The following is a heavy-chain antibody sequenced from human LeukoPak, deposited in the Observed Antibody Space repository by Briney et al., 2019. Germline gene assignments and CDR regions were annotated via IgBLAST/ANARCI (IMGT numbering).Heavy chain of an antibody. CDR3: ARHERFCSGGSCYGPDAFDI. V-gene: IGHV4-39*01. J-gene: IGHJ3*02. D-gene: IGHD2-15*01. CDR1: GGSITSSNYY. Sequence: SETLSLTCTVSGGSITSSNYYWGWVSQPPGKGLEWIASIYYSGITYHNPSLKSRVTISVDTSKNQFSPKLSSVTATDTAVYYCARHERFCSGGSCYGPDAFDIWGQGTMVTVSS. CDR2: IYYSGIT.